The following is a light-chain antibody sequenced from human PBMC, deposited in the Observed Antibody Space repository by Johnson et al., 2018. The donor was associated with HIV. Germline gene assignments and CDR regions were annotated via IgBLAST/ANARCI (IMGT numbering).Light chain of an antibody. Sequence: QSALTQPPSVSAAPGRNVTFSSSAGTSNFGTNKLSGYRQFPGTPPKLLFIKNINQPSGFLDRFPASGSATSAPLAIPGLRPGDEADYYCGTWDSSLSAGVFGTGTKVTVL. V-gene: IGLV1-51*02. CDR3: GTWDSSLSAGV. J-gene: IGLJ1*01. CDR1: TSNFGTNK. CDR2: KNI.